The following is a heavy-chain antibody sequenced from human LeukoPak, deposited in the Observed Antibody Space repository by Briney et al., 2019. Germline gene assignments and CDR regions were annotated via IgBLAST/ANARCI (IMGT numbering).Heavy chain of an antibody. J-gene: IGHJ6*03. CDR2: ISSSGSTI. CDR1: GFTFSDYY. Sequence: GGSLRLSCAASGFTFSDYYMSWLRQAPGKGLEGVSYISSSGSTIYYADSVKGGLTISRDNTKKSLYMQMNSLRAEDTAVYYCARDSSTIFVRYYYMDVWGKGTTVTVSS. D-gene: IGHD3-3*01. V-gene: IGHV3-11*04. CDR3: ARDSSTIFVRYYYMDV.